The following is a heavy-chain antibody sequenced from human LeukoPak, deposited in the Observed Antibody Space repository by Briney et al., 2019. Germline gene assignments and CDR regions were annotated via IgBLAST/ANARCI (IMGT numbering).Heavy chain of an antibody. Sequence: ASVKVSCKASGYTFTDYSIHWVRQAPGQGLEWMGWINPNSGDTKYVQKFQGRVTMTRDTSISTVYMELSSLRSDDRAIFYCAREAVLKFYYMDVWGKGTTVTVSS. CDR2: INPNSGDT. V-gene: IGHV1-2*02. J-gene: IGHJ6*03. CDR1: GYTFTDYS. CDR3: AREAVLKFYYMDV. D-gene: IGHD2-8*01.